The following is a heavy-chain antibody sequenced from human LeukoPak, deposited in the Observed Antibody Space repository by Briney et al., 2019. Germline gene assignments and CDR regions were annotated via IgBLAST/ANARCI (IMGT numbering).Heavy chain of an antibody. CDR3: ARDLDVGARGYYFDY. CDR2: ISSSGSTI. Sequence: GGSLRLSCAASGFTFSDHYMSWIRQAPGKGLEWVSYISSSGSTIYYADSVKGRFTISRDNAKNSLYLQMNSLRAEDTAVYYCARDLDVGARGYYFDYWGQGTLVTVSS. J-gene: IGHJ4*02. D-gene: IGHD1-26*01. CDR1: GFTFSDHY. V-gene: IGHV3-11*01.